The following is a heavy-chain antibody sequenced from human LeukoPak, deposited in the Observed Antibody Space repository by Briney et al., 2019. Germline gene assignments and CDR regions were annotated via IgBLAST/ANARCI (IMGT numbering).Heavy chain of an antibody. J-gene: IGHJ4*02. D-gene: IGHD3-10*01. CDR3: ARDIVSGSGSLDY. V-gene: IGHV3-74*01. CDR1: RFSFSNYW. Sequence: GGSLRLSCAASRFSFSNYWMHWVRQAPGKGLVWVSRVKSDGSNPSYADSVKGRFTIPRDNAENMLYLQTNTLGAEDTAVYYCARDIVSGSGSLDYWGQGTLVTVSS. CDR2: VKSDGSNP.